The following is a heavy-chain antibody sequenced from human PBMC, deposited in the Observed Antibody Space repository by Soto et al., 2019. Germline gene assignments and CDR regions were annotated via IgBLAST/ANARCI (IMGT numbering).Heavy chain of an antibody. CDR2: ISAYNGNT. Sequence: ASVKVSCKASGYIFTNYGISWVRQAPGQGLEWMGWISAYNGNTNYAQKLQGRVTMTTDTSTSTAYMELRSRRSDDTAVYYCASSYYASGTPYYYGMDVWGQGTAVPFSS. CDR3: ASSYYASGTPYYYGMDV. J-gene: IGHJ6*02. D-gene: IGHD3-10*01. CDR1: GYIFTNYG. V-gene: IGHV1-18*01.